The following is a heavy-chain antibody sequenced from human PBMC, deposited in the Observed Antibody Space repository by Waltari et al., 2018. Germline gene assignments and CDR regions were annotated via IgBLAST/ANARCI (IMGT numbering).Heavy chain of an antibody. CDR1: GLTFSTNW. Sequence: VQLVESGGGLIQPGGSMRLYCAGTGLTFSTNWMHWVRQAPGKGLVLRSRMSGDANITTYADSVKGRFTISRDNAKNTLYLQMDSLSVDDTAVYYCTRETKADRCFGDWCPGTLVTVSS. CDR2: MSGDANIT. CDR3: TRETKADRCFGD. J-gene: IGHJ4*02. V-gene: IGHV3-74*01. D-gene: IGHD2-8*01.